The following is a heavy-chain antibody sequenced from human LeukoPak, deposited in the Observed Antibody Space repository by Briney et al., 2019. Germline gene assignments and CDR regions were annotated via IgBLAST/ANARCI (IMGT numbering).Heavy chain of an antibody. CDR2: ISGSGDNT. Sequence: GGSLRPSCAASGFTFSSYAMSWVRQAPGKGLEWVSGISGSGDNTYYADSVKGRFTISRDNSKNTLYVQVNSLGTEDTAAYYCAKGSYYDSSGSFYFDYWGQGTLVAVSS. CDR3: AKGSYYDSSGSFYFDY. D-gene: IGHD3-22*01. V-gene: IGHV3-23*01. J-gene: IGHJ4*02. CDR1: GFTFSSYA.